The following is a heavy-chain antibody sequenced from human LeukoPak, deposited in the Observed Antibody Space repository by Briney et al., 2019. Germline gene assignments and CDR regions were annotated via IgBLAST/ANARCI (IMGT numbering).Heavy chain of an antibody. J-gene: IGHJ4*02. CDR1: GGSISSYY. Sequence: SETLSLTYTVSGGSISSYYWSWIRQPPGKGLEWIGYIYYSGSTNYNPSLKSRVTISVDTSKNQFSLKLSSVTAADTAVYYCARDSGSSGWYSPFDYWGQGTLVTVSS. CDR2: IYYSGST. D-gene: IGHD6-19*01. CDR3: ARDSGSSGWYSPFDY. V-gene: IGHV4-59*12.